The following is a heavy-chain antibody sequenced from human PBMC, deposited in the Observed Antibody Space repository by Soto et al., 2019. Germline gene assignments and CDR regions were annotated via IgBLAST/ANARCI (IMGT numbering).Heavy chain of an antibody. CDR1: GFTFSNYA. CDR3: ARRTMGWYFEY. Sequence: EVQLLESGGGLVQPGGSLRLSCAAPGFTFSNYAMNWVRQAPGKGLEWVSVISGSGGSTYYADSGQGRFTISRDTSRHALYLQMNCLRCEETAVYYCARRTMGWYFEYWGQGAGVTVSS. V-gene: IGHV3-23*01. D-gene: IGHD6-19*01. J-gene: IGHJ4*02. CDR2: ISGSGGST.